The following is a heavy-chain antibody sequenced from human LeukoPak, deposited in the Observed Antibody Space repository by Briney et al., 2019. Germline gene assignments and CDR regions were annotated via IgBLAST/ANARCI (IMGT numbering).Heavy chain of an antibody. D-gene: IGHD4-23*01. V-gene: IGHV3-30*19. CDR1: GFTLSDYG. Sequence: GGSLRLSCSASGFTLSDYGMHWVRQAPGKGLEWVAVISYDGSNKYYADSVKGRFTISRDNSKNTLYLQMNSLRAEDTAVYYCARASYDYGGLNYYYMDVWGKGTTVTVSS. J-gene: IGHJ6*03. CDR2: ISYDGSNK. CDR3: ARASYDYGGLNYYYMDV.